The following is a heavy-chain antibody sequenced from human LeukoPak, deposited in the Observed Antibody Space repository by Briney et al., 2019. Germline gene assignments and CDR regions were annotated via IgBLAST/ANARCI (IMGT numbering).Heavy chain of an antibody. CDR3: ARGGGSSYGLDY. CDR2: IYYSGST. V-gene: IGHV4-61*01. D-gene: IGHD5-18*01. Sequence: PSETLSLTCTVSGGPVSSGSYYWSWIRQPPGKGLEWIGYIYYSGSTNYNPSLKSRVTISVDTSKTQFSLKLSSVTAADTAVYYCARGGGSSYGLDYWGQGTLVTVSS. CDR1: GGPVSSGSYY. J-gene: IGHJ4*02.